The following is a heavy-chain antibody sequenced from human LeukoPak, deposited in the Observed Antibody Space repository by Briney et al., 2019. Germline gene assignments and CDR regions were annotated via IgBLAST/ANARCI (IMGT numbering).Heavy chain of an antibody. Sequence: GGSLRLSCAASGFTFSSYWMHWVRQAPGKGLVWVSRINSDGSSTSYADSEKGRFTISRDNAKNTLYLQVNSLRAEDTAVYYCARIQGSSSSVGDSWGQGTLVTVSS. J-gene: IGHJ4*02. D-gene: IGHD6-6*01. CDR2: INSDGSST. CDR1: GFTFSSYW. V-gene: IGHV3-74*01. CDR3: ARIQGSSSSVGDS.